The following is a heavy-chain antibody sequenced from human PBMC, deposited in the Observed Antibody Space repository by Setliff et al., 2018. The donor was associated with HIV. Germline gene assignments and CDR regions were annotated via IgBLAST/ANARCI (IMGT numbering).Heavy chain of an antibody. J-gene: IGHJ3*02. D-gene: IGHD2-15*01. CDR3: ARGGFNHAFDI. V-gene: IGHV3-74*03. Sequence: SCAASGFTFSTYWMHWVRQAPGKGLVWVSHINNDGRKTTYADSVKGRFTVSRDNAKNTLYLQMTSLRAEDTAVYYCARGGFNHAFDIWGQGTMVTVSS. CDR1: GFTFSTYW. CDR2: INNDGRKT.